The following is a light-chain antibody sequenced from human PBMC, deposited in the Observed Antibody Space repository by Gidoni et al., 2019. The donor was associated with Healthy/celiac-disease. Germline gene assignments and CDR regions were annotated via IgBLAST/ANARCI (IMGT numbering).Light chain of an antibody. J-gene: IGKJ1*01. CDR2: DAS. CDR1: QSVRSY. Sequence: EIVFTQSPATLSLSPGERATLSCRASQSVRSYLAWYQQKPGQAPRLLIYDASNRATGIPARFSGSGSGTDFTLTISSLEPEDFAVYYCQQRSNWPPTFGQGTKVEIK. CDR3: QQRSNWPPT. V-gene: IGKV3-11*01.